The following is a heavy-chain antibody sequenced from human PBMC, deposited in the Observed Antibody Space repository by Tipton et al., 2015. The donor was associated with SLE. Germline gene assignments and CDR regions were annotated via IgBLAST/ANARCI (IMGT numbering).Heavy chain of an antibody. CDR1: GFTFSSYG. CDR3: ARDGDTALGFDY. J-gene: IGHJ4*02. D-gene: IGHD5-18*01. Sequence: QLVQSGGGVVQPGRSLRLSCAASGFTFSSYGMHWVRQAPGKGLEWVSSISSSSSYIYYADSVKGRFTISRDNAKNSLYLQMNSLRAEDTAVYYCARDGDTALGFDYSGQGTLVTVSS. V-gene: IGHV3-21*01. CDR2: ISSSSSYI.